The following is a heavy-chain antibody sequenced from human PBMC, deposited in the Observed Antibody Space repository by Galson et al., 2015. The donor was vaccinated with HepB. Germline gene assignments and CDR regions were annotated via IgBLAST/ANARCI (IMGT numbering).Heavy chain of an antibody. CDR3: TRLGATTG. D-gene: IGHD1-26*01. V-gene: IGHV3-73*01. CDR1: GVTFIGAA. Sequence: YLRLPCAAAGVTFIGAAMCWWRRASGGGVVGGVGVRSKANSYATAYAPSVKGRFTISRDHSKNTAYLQMNSLKTEETAVYYCTRLGATTGWGQGTLVTVSS. CDR2: VRSKANSYAT. J-gene: IGHJ4*02.